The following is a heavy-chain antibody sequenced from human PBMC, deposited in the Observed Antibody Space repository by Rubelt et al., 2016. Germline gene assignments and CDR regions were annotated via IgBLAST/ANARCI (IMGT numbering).Heavy chain of an antibody. V-gene: IGHV3-74*01. CDR3: AADQGSYSIDAFDI. D-gene: IGHD1-26*01. J-gene: IGHJ3*02. CDR1: GFTFSSYW. CDR2: INSDGSST. Sequence: AASGFTFSSYWMHWVRQAPGKGLVWVSRINSDGSSTSYADSVKGRFTISRDNAKNTLYLQMNSLRAEDTAVYYCAADQGSYSIDAFDIWGQGTMVTVSS.